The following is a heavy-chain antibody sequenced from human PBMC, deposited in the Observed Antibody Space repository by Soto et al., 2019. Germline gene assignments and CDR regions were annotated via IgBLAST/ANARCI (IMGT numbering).Heavy chain of an antibody. CDR2: INPNSGGT. D-gene: IGHD3-22*01. Sequence: RASVKVSCKASGYTFTGYYMHWVRHAPGQGLEWMGWINPNSGGTNYAQKFQGRVTMTRDTSISTAYMELSRLRSDDTAVYYCARAYYYDSSGYVAEYFQHWGQGTLVTVSS. V-gene: IGHV1-2*02. CDR1: GYTFTGYY. CDR3: ARAYYYDSSGYVAEYFQH. J-gene: IGHJ1*01.